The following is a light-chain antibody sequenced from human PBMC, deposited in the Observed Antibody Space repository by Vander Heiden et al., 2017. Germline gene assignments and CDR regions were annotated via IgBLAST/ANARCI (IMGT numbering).Light chain of an antibody. CDR2: GNS. J-gene: IGLJ2*01. Sequence: QSVLTQPPSVSGAPGQRVTISCTGSSSNIGPGYDVHWYQQLPGTAPKLLIYGNSNRHSGVPDRFSGSKSGTSASLAITGLQAEEEADYYCQSYDSSLSGYVVFGGGTKLTVL. V-gene: IGLV1-40*01. CDR3: QSYDSSLSGYVV. CDR1: SSNIGPGYD.